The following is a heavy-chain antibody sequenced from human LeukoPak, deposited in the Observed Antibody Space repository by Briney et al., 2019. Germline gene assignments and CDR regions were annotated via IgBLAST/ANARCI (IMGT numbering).Heavy chain of an antibody. Sequence: SETLSLTCTVGGGSLSGHYWGWIRQPPGKGLELLGHIYYAGTTFYNPSLNSEVTITLDTSRNQFSLRLTSVIAADTAVYYCARFSWGCSTASCYLSNWGQGALVTVSS. CDR3: ARFSWGCSTASCYLSN. D-gene: IGHD2-2*01. V-gene: IGHV4-59*11. CDR1: GGSLSGHY. CDR2: IYYAGTT. J-gene: IGHJ4*02.